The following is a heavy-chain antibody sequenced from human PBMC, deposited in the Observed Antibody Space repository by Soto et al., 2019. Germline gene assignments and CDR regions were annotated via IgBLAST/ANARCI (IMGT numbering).Heavy chain of an antibody. CDR2: ISYDGSNK. V-gene: IGHV3-30*18. CDR1: GFTFSSYG. CDR3: AKNGNYGGNLLARNDDY. J-gene: IGHJ4*02. D-gene: IGHD4-17*01. Sequence: GASLRLSCAASGFTFSSYGMHWVRQAPGKGLEWVAVISYDGSNKYYADSVKGRFTISRDNSKNTLYLQMNSLRAEDTAVYYCAKNGNYGGNLLARNDDYWGQGTLVTVSS.